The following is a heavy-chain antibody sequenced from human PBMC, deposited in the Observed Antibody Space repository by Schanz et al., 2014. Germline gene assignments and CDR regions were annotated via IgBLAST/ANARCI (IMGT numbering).Heavy chain of an antibody. CDR3: TSEAHNHDGLRSYSNV. J-gene: IGHJ4*02. D-gene: IGHD3-10*01. CDR2: ISAYTNNT. CDR1: RYTFNTYG. Sequence: QGQLVQSGPEVKEPGASVKVSCEASRYTFNTYGLNWVRQAPGQGLEWMGWISAYTNNTNYAQKVQGRVTMTRDASTSTVYMELSSLRSEDTAVYFCTSEAHNHDGLRSYSNVWGQGTLVTVTS. V-gene: IGHV1-18*01.